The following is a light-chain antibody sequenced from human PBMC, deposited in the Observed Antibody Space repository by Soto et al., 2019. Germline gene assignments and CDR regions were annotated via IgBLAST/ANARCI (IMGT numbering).Light chain of an antibody. CDR2: AAS. CDR3: QQYKNWPPMYT. J-gene: IGKJ2*01. Sequence: DILMTQSPATLSLSPGERATLSCRASQSISSNLAWYQHKPGQAPRLLIYAASTRASGIPARFSGGGSGTDVSLTITSLQSEDFPIYYCQQYKNWPPMYTFGQGTRLE. CDR1: QSISSN. V-gene: IGKV3-15*01.